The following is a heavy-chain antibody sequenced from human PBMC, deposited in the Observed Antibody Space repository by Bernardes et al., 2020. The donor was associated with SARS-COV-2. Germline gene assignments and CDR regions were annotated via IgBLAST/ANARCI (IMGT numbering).Heavy chain of an antibody. V-gene: IGHV3-30*03. CDR1: GFTLSSYC. CDR3: ATYGSVNYYGMGV. CDR2: ISYDGSNK. D-gene: IGHD3-10*01. Sequence: GGSLRLACAASGFTLSSYCMHCVRQAPGKGLEWVAVISYDGSNKYYADSVKGRFTISRDNSKNTPYLQMNSLRAEDTAVYYCATYGSVNYYGMGVWGQGTTVPVSS. J-gene: IGHJ6*02.